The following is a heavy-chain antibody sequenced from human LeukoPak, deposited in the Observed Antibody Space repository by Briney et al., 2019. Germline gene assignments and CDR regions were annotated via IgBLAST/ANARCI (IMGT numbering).Heavy chain of an antibody. CDR2: IYYSGST. Sequence: SETLSLTCTVSGGSVSSGSYYWGWIRQPPGKGPEWIGNIYYSGSTYYNPSLKSRVTISVEASKNQFSLKLGSVTAADTAVYYCARDGRFPPEVLPRYFDYWGQGTLVTVSS. V-gene: IGHV4-39*07. CDR1: GGSVSSGSYY. J-gene: IGHJ4*02. CDR3: ARDGRFPPEVLPRYFDY. D-gene: IGHD1-26*01.